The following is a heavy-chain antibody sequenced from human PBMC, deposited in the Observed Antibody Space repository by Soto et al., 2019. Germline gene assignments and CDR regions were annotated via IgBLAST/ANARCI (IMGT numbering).Heavy chain of an antibody. CDR3: ARDPPPPDY. V-gene: IGHV1-18*01. CDR2: ISAYNGNT. CDR1: GYTFASYA. J-gene: IGHJ4*02. Sequence: QVQLVQSGAEVKKPGASVKVSCKASGYTFASYAISWMRQAPGQGLEWMGWISAYNGNTXYAQKLQGRVTMTTDTXXXXXXXXXRXXXSXDXAVXYCARDPPPPDYWGQGTLVTVSS.